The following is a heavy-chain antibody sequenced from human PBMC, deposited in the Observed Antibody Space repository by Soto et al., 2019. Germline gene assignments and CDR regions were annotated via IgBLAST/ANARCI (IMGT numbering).Heavy chain of an antibody. CDR3: ARESGSYPFDY. J-gene: IGHJ4*02. V-gene: IGHV3-33*01. CDR2: IWPDGNNK. Sequence: QVQLVESGGGVVQPGRSLRLSCAASQFTFSTYVMHWVRQAPGKGLEWVAAIWPDGNNKYYVDSVKGRFTISRDNSKNTLYLQMNSLTVEDTAVYYCARESGSYPFDYWGQGTPVTVSS. CDR1: QFTFSTYV. D-gene: IGHD1-26*01.